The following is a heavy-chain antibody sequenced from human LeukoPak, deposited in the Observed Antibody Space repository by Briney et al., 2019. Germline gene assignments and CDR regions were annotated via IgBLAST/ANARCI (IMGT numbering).Heavy chain of an antibody. V-gene: IGHV3-7*01. J-gene: IGHJ4*02. D-gene: IGHD1-1*01. CDR1: GFTFGNYW. CDR2: IKEDGAET. CDR3: VRDGSRYSASPDY. Sequence: PGGSLRLSCAASGFTFGNYWMSWVRQAPGKGLEWVAIIKEDGAETYYVDSVEGRFTISRDNAKNSLCLQMNSLRAEDTAVYYCVRDGSRYSASPDYWGQGTLVTVSS.